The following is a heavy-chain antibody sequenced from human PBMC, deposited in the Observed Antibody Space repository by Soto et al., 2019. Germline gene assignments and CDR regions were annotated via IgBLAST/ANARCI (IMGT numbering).Heavy chain of an antibody. D-gene: IGHD4-17*01. Sequence: QVQLVQSGAEVKKPGASVKVSCKASGYTFTSYGISWVRQAPGQGLEWMGWISAYNGNTNYAQKLQGRVTMTTDTSTSTAYRELRSLRSDDTAVYYCAREFPGDYDPDAFDIWGQGTMVTVSS. CDR2: ISAYNGNT. CDR3: AREFPGDYDPDAFDI. J-gene: IGHJ3*02. CDR1: GYTFTSYG. V-gene: IGHV1-18*01.